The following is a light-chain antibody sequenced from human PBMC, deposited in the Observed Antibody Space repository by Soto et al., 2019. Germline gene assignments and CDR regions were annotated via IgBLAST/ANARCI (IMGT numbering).Light chain of an antibody. J-gene: IGKJ5*01. V-gene: IGKV3-15*01. Sequence: EIVLTQSPATPSVSPGERATLSCRASQGISSLLAWYQQKPGQAPRLLIYAASTRAAGIPARFSGSGSGTDFTLTISSLQSEDFAVYYCQQYYDWPITVGQGTRLEIK. CDR2: AAS. CDR3: QQYYDWPIT. CDR1: QGISSL.